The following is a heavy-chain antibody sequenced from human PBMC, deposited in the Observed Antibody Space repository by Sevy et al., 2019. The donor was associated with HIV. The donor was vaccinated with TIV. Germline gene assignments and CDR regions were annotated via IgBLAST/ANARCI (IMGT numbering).Heavy chain of an antibody. D-gene: IGHD2-21*02. CDR2: IKSKFDGGTT. Sequence: GGSLRLSCAVSGLTFSKTWMSWVRQAPGKGLEWVGRIKSKFDGGTTDYAAPVKGRFTISRDDSKNRLLLQMNSLKNEDTDVYFCTTEEVDIAVATATLDHWGQGTLVTVSS. J-gene: IGHJ4*02. CDR3: TTEEVDIAVATATLDH. CDR1: GLTFSKTW. V-gene: IGHV3-15*01.